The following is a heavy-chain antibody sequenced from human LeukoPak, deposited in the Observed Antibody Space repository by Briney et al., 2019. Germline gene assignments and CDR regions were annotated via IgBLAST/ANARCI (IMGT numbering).Heavy chain of an antibody. CDR3: ARDSGSYYWFDP. Sequence: GASVKVSCKASGGTFSSYAISWVRQAPGQGLEWMGGIIPIFGTANYAQKFQGRVTITADESTSTAYMELSSLRSEDTAVYYCARDSGSYYWFDPWGQGTLVTVSS. D-gene: IGHD1-26*01. CDR1: GGTFSSYA. V-gene: IGHV1-69*13. CDR2: IIPIFGTA. J-gene: IGHJ5*02.